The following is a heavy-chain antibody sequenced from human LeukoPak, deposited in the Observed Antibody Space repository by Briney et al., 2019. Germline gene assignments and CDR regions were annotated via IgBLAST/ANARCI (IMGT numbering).Heavy chain of an antibody. CDR3: ARVPHYDSSGYLDY. CDR2: ISYEGSNK. Sequence: GGSLRLSCAASGFAFSNFAKHWVRAAPGKGLEGLAVISYEGSNKYYADSVKGRFTISRDNSKNTLYLQMNSLRAEDTAVYYCARVPHYDSSGYLDYWGQGSLVTVSS. CDR1: GFAFSNFA. J-gene: IGHJ4*02. D-gene: IGHD3-22*01. V-gene: IGHV3-30-3*01.